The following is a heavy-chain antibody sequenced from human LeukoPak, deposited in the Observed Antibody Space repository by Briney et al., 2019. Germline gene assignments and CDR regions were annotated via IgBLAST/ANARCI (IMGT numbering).Heavy chain of an antibody. CDR1: GFTFSSYA. CDR3: ASGAQALYYYDSSGYHPFNY. D-gene: IGHD3-22*01. V-gene: IGHV3-30*04. CDR2: ISYDGSNK. J-gene: IGHJ4*02. Sequence: PGRSLRLSCAASGFTFSSYAMHWVRQAPGKGLEWVAVISYDGSNKYYADSVKGRFTISRGNSKNTLYLQMNSLRAEDTAVYYCASGAQALYYYDSSGYHPFNYWGQGTLVTVSS.